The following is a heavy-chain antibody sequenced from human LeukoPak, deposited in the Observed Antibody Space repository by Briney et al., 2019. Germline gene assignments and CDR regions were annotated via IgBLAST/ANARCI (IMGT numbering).Heavy chain of an antibody. CDR2: INPDSGFT. CDR3: SSTAEAYTSLWKV. CDR1: GYNLTDDY. V-gene: IGHV1-2*02. J-gene: IGHJ4*02. D-gene: IGHD3-16*01. Sequence: ASVNVSCKASGYNLTDDYMHWVRQSPGQGLEFMGWINPDSGFTNYALKFKARVTMTRDTSIRTAYLEVRSLTSDAPAVYYCSSTAEAYTSLWKVWGQGTLVTVSS.